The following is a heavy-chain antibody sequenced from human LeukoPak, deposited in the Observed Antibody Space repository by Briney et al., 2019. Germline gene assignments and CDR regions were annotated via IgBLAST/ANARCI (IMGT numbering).Heavy chain of an antibody. CDR1: GFTVSSNY. Sequence: GGSLRLSCAASGFTVSSNYMNWVRQAPGKGLEWVSIIYSGGNTHYADSVKGRFTISRDNPQNTLYLQMNSLRPEDTAVYYCARLLYYYDSSIYQRYFDYWGQGTLVTVSS. J-gene: IGHJ4*02. D-gene: IGHD3-22*01. CDR2: IYSGGNT. V-gene: IGHV3-53*01. CDR3: ARLLYYYDSSIYQRYFDY.